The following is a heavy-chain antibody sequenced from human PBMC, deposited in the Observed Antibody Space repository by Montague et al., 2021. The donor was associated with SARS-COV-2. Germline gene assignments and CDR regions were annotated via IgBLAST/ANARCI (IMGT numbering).Heavy chain of an antibody. CDR3: ARGPSDTYYYNGMDV. Sequence: PALVKPTQTLTLTCTFSGFSLSTSGMCMTWIRQPPGKALEWLARIDWEGDKYYNTSLKSRLTISKDTSKNLVVLTMTNMDPVDTATYYCARGPSDTYYYNGMDVWGQGTLVTVSS. CDR1: GFSLSTSGMC. V-gene: IGHV2-70*11. CDR2: IDWEGDK. J-gene: IGHJ6*02.